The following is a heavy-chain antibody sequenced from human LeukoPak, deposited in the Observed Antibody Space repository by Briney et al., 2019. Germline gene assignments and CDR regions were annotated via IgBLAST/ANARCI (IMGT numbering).Heavy chain of an antibody. CDR3: ASYYDSSGYLSDY. Sequence: ASVKVPCKASGYTFTGYYMHWVRQAPGQGLEWMGRINPNSGGTNYAQEFQGRVTMTRDTSISTAYMELSRLRSDDTAVYYCASYYDSSGYLSDYWGQGTLVTVSS. CDR1: GYTFTGYY. J-gene: IGHJ4*02. D-gene: IGHD3-22*01. CDR2: INPNSGGT. V-gene: IGHV1-2*06.